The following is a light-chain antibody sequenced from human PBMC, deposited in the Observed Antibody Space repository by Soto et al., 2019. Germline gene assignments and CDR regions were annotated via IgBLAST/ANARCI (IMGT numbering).Light chain of an antibody. CDR3: QQYYSYPPIT. CDR1: QGISSY. Sequence: ANRMTQSASSLSATKRDRVTITCRASQGISSYLAWYQQKPGKAPKLLIYAASTLQSGVPSRFSGSGSGTDFTLTISCLQSEDFATYYCQQYYSYPPITFGQGTRLEI. CDR2: AAS. J-gene: IGKJ5*01. V-gene: IGKV1-8*01.